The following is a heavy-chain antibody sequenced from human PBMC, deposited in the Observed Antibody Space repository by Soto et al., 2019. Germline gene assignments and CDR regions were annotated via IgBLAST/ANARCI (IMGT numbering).Heavy chain of an antibody. CDR3: AHNLVAGTSWFDP. D-gene: IGHD6-19*01. CDR1: GFSLSTSGVG. CDR2: IYWDDDK. J-gene: IGHJ5*02. V-gene: IGHV2-5*02. Sequence: QITLKESGPTLVKPTQTLTLTCTFSGFSLSTSGVGVVWIRQPPGKALEWLGIIYWDDDKRYSPSMKSRLTITKNTPNNQVVLTLTHMDPVDTGTYYCAHNLVAGTSWFDPWGQGTLVTVSS.